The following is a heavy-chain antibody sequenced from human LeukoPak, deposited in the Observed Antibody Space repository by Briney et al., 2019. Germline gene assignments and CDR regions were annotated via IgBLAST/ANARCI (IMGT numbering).Heavy chain of an antibody. CDR2: IVIGSGNT. V-gene: IGHV1-58*01. Sequence: SVKVSCKTSGFTFISSAVHWVRQARGQRLEWIGWIVIGSGNTNYAQKFQERVTITRDMSTSTAYMELSSLRSEDTAVYYCAADPSYSSGYRYYFDYWGQGTLVTVSS. CDR3: AADPSYSSGYRYYFDY. J-gene: IGHJ4*02. D-gene: IGHD3-22*01. CDR1: GFTFISSA.